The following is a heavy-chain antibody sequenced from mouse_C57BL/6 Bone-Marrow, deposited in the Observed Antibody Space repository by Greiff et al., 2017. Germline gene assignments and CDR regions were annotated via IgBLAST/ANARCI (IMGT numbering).Heavy chain of an antibody. CDR3: ARGDYPFFDY. V-gene: IGHV1-18*01. J-gene: IGHJ2*01. CDR1: GYTFTDYN. D-gene: IGHD2-13*01. CDR2: INPNNGGT. Sequence: VQLQQSGPELVKPGASVKISCKVSGYTFTDYNMDWVKQSHGKGLDWIGDINPNNGGTMYNQKFKGKATLTVDKSSSTAYMQLRSLTSDDTAVYYGARGDYPFFDYWGQGTTLTVSS.